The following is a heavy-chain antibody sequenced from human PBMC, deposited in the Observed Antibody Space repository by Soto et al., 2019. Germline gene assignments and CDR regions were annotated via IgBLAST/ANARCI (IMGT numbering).Heavy chain of an antibody. J-gene: IGHJ6*03. V-gene: IGHV4-39*01. CDR3: AGITMVRGVARYYYYYYMDV. CDR1: GGSISSSSYY. CDR2: IYYSGST. Sequence: PSDTLSLTCTVSGGSISSSSYYWGWIRQPPGKGLEWIGSIYYSGSTYYNPSLKSRVTISVDTSKNQFSLKLSSVTAADTAVYYCAGITMVRGVARYYYYYYMDVWGKGTTVNVS. D-gene: IGHD3-10*01.